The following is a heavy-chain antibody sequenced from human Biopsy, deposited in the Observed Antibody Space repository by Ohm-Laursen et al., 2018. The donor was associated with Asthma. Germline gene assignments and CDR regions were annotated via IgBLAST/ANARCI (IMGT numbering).Heavy chain of an antibody. CDR1: GFMFRCFG. Sequence: SLRLSCTASGFMFRCFGMHWVRQAPGKGLEWVAVISYDGNHKFYEDSVKGRFTISRDNSKNTLYLQMNSLRTEDTAVYYCAKRRGYSGHDNDYWGQGTLVIFSS. D-gene: IGHD5-12*01. V-gene: IGHV3-30*18. J-gene: IGHJ4*02. CDR2: ISYDGNHK. CDR3: AKRRGYSGHDNDY.